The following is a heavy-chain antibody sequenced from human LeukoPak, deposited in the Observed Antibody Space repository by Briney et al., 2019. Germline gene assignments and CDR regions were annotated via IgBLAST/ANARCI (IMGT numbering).Heavy chain of an antibody. J-gene: IGHJ4*02. CDR2: ISGGGDST. CDR3: AKGRYYITGASGY. CDR1: GFTFSSYA. V-gene: IGHV3-23*01. D-gene: IGHD1-20*01. Sequence: PGGSLRLSCAASGFTFSSYAMSWVRQAPGKGLEWVSAISGGGDSTYYVDSVKGRFTISRDNSKNTLYLQMNSLRAEDTALYYCAKGRYYITGASGYWGQGTLVTVSS.